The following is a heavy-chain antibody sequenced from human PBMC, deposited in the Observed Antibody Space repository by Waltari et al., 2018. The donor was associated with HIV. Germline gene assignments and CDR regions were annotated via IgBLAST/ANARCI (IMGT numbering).Heavy chain of an antibody. CDR1: GYTFTGYY. Sequence: QVQLVQSGAEVKKPGASVKVSCKASGYTFTGYYMHWVRQAPGQGLEWMGWINPNSGGTNYAQKFHGRVTMTRDTSISTAYMELSRLRSDDTAVYYCARGQAGIAAHYYYYGMDVWGQGTTVTVSS. D-gene: IGHD6-13*01. CDR3: ARGQAGIAAHYYYYGMDV. J-gene: IGHJ6*02. V-gene: IGHV1-2*02. CDR2: INPNSGGT.